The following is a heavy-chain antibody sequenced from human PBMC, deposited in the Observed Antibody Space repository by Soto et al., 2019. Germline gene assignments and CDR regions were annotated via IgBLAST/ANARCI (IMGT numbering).Heavy chain of an antibody. D-gene: IGHD3-10*01. J-gene: IGHJ5*02. V-gene: IGHV4-39*01. CDR3: ARHPRVTMVRGVYNWFYP. Sequence: SETLSLTCTVSCGSISGSSYYWGWIRQPPGKGLEWIGSIYYSGSTYYNPSLKSRVTISVDTSKNQFSLKLSSVTAADTAVYYCARHPRVTMVRGVYNWFYPWGQGTLVTVSS. CDR2: IYYSGST. CDR1: CGSISGSSYY.